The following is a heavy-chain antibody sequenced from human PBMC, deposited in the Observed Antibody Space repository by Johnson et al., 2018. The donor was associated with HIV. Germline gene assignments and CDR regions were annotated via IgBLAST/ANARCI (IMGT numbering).Heavy chain of an antibody. CDR2: ISGSGGGT. Sequence: VQLVESGGGLVQPGGSLKLSCAASGFTFSSYAMSWVRQTPGKGLEWVSLISGSGGGTYYADSVKGRFTISRDNSKNTLYLQMNNLRAEDTAIYYCAKDQSTDSSSWYRDAFDIWGQGTMVTVSS. V-gene: IGHV3-23*04. D-gene: IGHD6-13*01. J-gene: IGHJ3*02. CDR1: GFTFSSYA. CDR3: AKDQSTDSSSWYRDAFDI.